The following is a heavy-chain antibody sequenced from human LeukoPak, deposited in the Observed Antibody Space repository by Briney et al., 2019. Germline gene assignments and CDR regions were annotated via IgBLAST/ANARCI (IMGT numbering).Heavy chain of an antibody. CDR1: GGSISSYY. CDR3: ARGTLRFGELLTFDY. V-gene: IGHV4-59*01. J-gene: IGHJ4*02. D-gene: IGHD3-10*01. CDR2: IYYSGST. Sequence: SETLSLTCTVSGGSISSYYWSWIRQPPGKGLEWIGYIYYSGSTNYNPSLKSRVTISVDTSKNQFSLKLSSVTAADTAVYYCARGTLRFGELLTFDYWGQGTLVTVSS.